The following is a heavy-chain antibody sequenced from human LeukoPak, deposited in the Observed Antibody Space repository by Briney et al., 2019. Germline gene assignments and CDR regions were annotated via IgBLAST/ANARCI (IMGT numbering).Heavy chain of an antibody. CDR3: ARARTTRGFDH. CDR1: GFTFNSYG. CDR2: IWYDGSNK. V-gene: IGHV3-33*01. Sequence: GGSLRLSCASSGFTFNSYGIHWVRQAPGKGLEWVAFIWYDGSNKYYVDSVKGRFSISRDNSKNTLYLQMNSLRAEDTAVYYCARARTTRGFDHWGQGTLVTVSS. D-gene: IGHD4-17*01. J-gene: IGHJ4*02.